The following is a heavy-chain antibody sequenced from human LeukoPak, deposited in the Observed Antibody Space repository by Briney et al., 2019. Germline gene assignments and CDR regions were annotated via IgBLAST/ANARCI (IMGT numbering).Heavy chain of an antibody. CDR3: ARDQGGGRIAAAGTPLAVVRANNWFDP. CDR2: INPNSGGT. Sequence: ASVKVSCKASGYTFTGYYMHWVRQAPGQGLEWMGWINPNSGGTNYAQKFQGRVTMTRDTSISTAYMELSRLRSDDTAVYYCARDQGGGRIAAAGTPLAVVRANNWFDPWGQGTLVTVSS. CDR1: GYTFTGYY. D-gene: IGHD6-13*01. V-gene: IGHV1-2*02. J-gene: IGHJ5*02.